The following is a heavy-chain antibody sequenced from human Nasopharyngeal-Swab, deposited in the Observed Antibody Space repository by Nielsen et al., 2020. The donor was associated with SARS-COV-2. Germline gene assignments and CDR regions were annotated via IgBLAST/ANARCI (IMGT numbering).Heavy chain of an antibody. V-gene: IGHV3-21*06. CDR1: GFTFSSYN. Sequence: LKISCAASGFTFSSYNMNWVRQAPGKGLEWVSSITTSSSYIYYADSVKGRFTIFRDNAKNSLYLQMNSLRAEDTAVYYCARDQNGYWGQGILVTVSS. CDR2: ITTSSSYI. J-gene: IGHJ4*02. CDR3: ARDQNGY. D-gene: IGHD2-8*01.